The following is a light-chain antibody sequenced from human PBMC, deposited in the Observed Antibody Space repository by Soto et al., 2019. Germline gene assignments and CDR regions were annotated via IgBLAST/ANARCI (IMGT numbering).Light chain of an antibody. CDR1: ISNIGTNY. CDR3: AAWDDTVRSYV. CDR2: RDN. J-gene: IGLJ1*01. Sequence: QLVLTQPPSVSGTPGQRVTISCSGGISNIGTNYVHWFQQLPGTAPKVLSNRDNQRPSGVPDRFSGSKSGTSASPAISGLRSEDEAEYYCAAWDDTVRSYVFGTGTKVTVL. V-gene: IGLV1-47*01.